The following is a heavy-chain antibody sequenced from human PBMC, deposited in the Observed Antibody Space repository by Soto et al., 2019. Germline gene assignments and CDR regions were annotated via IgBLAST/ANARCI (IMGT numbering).Heavy chain of an antibody. J-gene: IGHJ4*02. CDR2: INHGGNT. CDR1: GESLSDYS. CDR3: ARGGGKSGYFFDY. V-gene: IGHV4-34*02. D-gene: IGHD5-12*01. Sequence: QVQLRQWGAGLLKPLETLSLRCAVYGESLSDYSWSWIRQSPDKGLEWIGEINHGGNTKSNPSLKSRVPIALDTSKNQVSLLLTSATAADTAVYRCARGGGKSGYFFDYWGRGTLVIVSS.